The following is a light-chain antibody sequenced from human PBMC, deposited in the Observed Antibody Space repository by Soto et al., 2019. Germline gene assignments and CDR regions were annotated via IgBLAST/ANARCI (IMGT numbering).Light chain of an antibody. Sequence: SYELTQPPSVSVAPGQTARITCGENNIGSKTVHWYQQKPGQAPVLVVYDDRDRPSGIPERFSGSNSGNTATLTISRVEAGDEADYYCQIWDSGSDHVVFGGGTKLTVL. CDR3: QIWDSGSDHVV. V-gene: IGLV3-21*02. J-gene: IGLJ7*01. CDR1: NIGSKT. CDR2: DDR.